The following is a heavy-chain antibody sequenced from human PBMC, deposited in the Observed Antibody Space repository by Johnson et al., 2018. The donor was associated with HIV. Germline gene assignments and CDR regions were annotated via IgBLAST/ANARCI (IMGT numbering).Heavy chain of an antibody. D-gene: IGHD6-19*01. CDR2: ISYDGSNK. J-gene: IGHJ3*02. CDR1: GFTFSSYA. V-gene: IGHV3-30*04. CDR3: ARDHSGWWAWALDI. Sequence: VQLVESGGGVVQPGRSLRLSCAASGFTFSSYAMHWVRQAPGKGLEWVAVISYDGSNKYYADSVKGRFTISRDNSKNTLFLEMNSLRVEDTAVYYCARDHSGWWAWALDIWGQGTMGTVSS.